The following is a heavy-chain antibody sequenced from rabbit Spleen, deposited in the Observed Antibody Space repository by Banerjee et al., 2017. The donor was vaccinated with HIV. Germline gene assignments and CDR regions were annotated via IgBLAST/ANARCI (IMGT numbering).Heavy chain of an antibody. D-gene: IGHD8-1*01. CDR1: GFSFSGDYY. CDR3: ARGASNTYYPYYFNL. J-gene: IGHJ4*01. Sequence: QEQLEESGGGLVQPEGSLTLTCTASGFSFSGDYYTCWVRQAPGKGLEWIACIYGGSRATTYYASWAKGRFTISKTSSTTVTLQMTSLTAADTATYFCARGASNTYYPYYFNLRGQGTLVTVS. CDR2: IYGGSRATT. V-gene: IGHV1S45*01.